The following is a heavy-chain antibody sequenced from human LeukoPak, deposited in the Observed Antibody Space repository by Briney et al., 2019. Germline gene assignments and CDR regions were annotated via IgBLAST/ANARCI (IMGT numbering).Heavy chain of an antibody. D-gene: IGHD2-8*02. CDR2: ISGSGGST. Sequence: PGGSLRLSCAASGFTFSSYAMSWVRQAPGKGLEWVPAISGSGGSTYYADSVKGRFTISRDNSKNTLYLQMNSLRAEDTAVYYCAKGVSSVVYALNWFDPWGQGTLVTVSS. V-gene: IGHV3-23*01. CDR3: AKGVSSVVYALNWFDP. CDR1: GFTFSSYA. J-gene: IGHJ5*02.